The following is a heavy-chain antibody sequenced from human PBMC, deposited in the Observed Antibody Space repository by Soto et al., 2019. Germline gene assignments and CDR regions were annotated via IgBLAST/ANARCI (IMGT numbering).Heavy chain of an antibody. CDR2: IYSGGST. J-gene: IGHJ5*02. D-gene: IGHD2-2*01. Sequence: GGSLRLSCAASGFTVSSNYMSWVRQAPGKGLEWVSVIYSGGSTYYADSVKGRFTISRDNSKNTLYLQMNSLRAEDTAVYYCARARSLVSPHTTLCFDPWRQRTLVTVSS. V-gene: IGHV3-53*01. CDR3: ARARSLVSPHTTLCFDP. CDR1: GFTVSSNY.